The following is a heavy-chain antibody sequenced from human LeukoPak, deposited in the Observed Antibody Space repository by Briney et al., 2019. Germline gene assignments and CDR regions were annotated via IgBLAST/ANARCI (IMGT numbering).Heavy chain of an antibody. CDR3: AKDSAGYCSSTSCSDDAFDI. Sequence: GGSLRLSCAAPGFTFSSYAMSWVRQAPGKGLEWVSAISGSGGSTYYADSVKGRFTISRDNSKNTLYLQMNSLRAEDTAVYYCAKDSAGYCSSTSCSDDAFDIWGQGTMVTVSS. CDR1: GFTFSSYA. D-gene: IGHD2-2*01. V-gene: IGHV3-23*01. CDR2: ISGSGGST. J-gene: IGHJ3*02.